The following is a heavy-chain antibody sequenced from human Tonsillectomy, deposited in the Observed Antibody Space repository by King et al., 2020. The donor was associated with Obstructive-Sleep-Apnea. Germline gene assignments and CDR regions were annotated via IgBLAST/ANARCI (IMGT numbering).Heavy chain of an antibody. CDR3: ASGGGTFDY. V-gene: IGHV3-30*04. Sequence: VQLVESGGGVVQPGRSLRLSCAASGFTFSSYAMHWVRQAPGKGLEWVAVISYDGSNKYYVDSVKGRFTISRDNSKNTLYLQMNSLRAEDTAVYYCASGGGTFDYWGQGTLVTVSS. CDR1: GFTFSSYA. D-gene: IGHD3-10*01. J-gene: IGHJ4*02. CDR2: ISYDGSNK.